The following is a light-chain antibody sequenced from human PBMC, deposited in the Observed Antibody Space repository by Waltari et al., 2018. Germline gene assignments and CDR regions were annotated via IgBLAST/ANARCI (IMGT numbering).Light chain of an antibody. Sequence: EIVLTQSPGTLSLAPGERATLSCRASQSVSRALAWYQQKPGQAPRLLIYGTSNRATGIPDRCSGSGSVTDFSLTISRLEPEDVAVYFCQHYVRLPATFGQGTKVEIK. CDR1: QSVSRA. V-gene: IGKV3-20*01. CDR2: GTS. CDR3: QHYVRLPAT. J-gene: IGKJ1*01.